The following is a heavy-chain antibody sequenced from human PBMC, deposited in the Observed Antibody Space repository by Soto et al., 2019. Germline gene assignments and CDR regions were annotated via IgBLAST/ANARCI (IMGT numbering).Heavy chain of an antibody. CDR3: ARGRITIFGVAQNGYYYYGMDV. D-gene: IGHD3-3*01. CDR2: IIPIFGTA. Sequence: SVKVSCKAPGGTFSSYAISWVRQAPGQGLEWMGGIIPIFGTANYAQKFQGRVTITADKSTSTAYMELSSLRSEDTAVYYCARGRITIFGVAQNGYYYYGMDVWGQGTTVTVSS. V-gene: IGHV1-69*06. CDR1: GGTFSSYA. J-gene: IGHJ6*02.